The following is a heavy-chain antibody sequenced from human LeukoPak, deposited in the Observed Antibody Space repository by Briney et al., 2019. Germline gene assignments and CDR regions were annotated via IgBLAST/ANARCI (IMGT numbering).Heavy chain of an antibody. Sequence: PGGSLRLSCAASGFTFSSYEMNWVRQAPGKGLEWVSYISSSGSTIYYADSVKGRFTISRDNAKNSLYLQMNSRRAEDTAVYYCAREWELLAFDYWGQGTLVTVSS. V-gene: IGHV3-48*03. CDR1: GFTFSSYE. CDR3: AREWELLAFDY. CDR2: ISSSGSTI. J-gene: IGHJ4*02. D-gene: IGHD1-26*01.